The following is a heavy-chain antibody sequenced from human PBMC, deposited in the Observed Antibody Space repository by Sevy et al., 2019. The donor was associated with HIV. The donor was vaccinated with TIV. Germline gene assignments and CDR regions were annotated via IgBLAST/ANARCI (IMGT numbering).Heavy chain of an antibody. CDR3: AKDLTYSSSWYGYFDY. V-gene: IGHV3-23*01. CDR2: ISGSGGST. CDR1: GFTFSSYA. J-gene: IGHJ4*02. Sequence: GGSLRLSCAASGFTFSSYAMSWVRQAPGKGLEWVSAISGSGGSTYYADSVKGRFTISRDNSKNTLYLQMNSLRAEDTAVYYSAKDLTYSSSWYGYFDYWGQGTLITVSS. D-gene: IGHD6-13*01.